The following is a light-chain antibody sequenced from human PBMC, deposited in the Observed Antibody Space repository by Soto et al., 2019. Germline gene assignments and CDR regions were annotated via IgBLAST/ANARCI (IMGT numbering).Light chain of an antibody. CDR1: SGHNSYA. V-gene: IGLV4-69*01. J-gene: IGLJ3*02. Sequence: QLVLTQPPSASASLGASVKLTCTLSSGHNSYAIAWHQQQPEKGPRYLMKLNSDGSHSKGDGIPDRFSGSGSGAERYLTISSLQSEDEADYYCQTWSTDIRVFGGGTQLTVL. CDR2: LNSDGSH. CDR3: QTWSTDIRV.